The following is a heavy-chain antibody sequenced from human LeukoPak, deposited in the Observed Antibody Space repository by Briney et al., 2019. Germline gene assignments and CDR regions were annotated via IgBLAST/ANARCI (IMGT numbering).Heavy chain of an antibody. V-gene: IGHV4-39*07. J-gene: IGHJ4*02. CDR1: GFTFSSYA. Sequence: PGGSLRLSCAASGFTFSSYAMSWVRQAPGKGLEWIGSIYYSGSTYYNPSLKSRVTISVDTSKNQFSLKLSSVTAADTAVYYCARDGRPGPANWLLNWGQGTLVTVSS. CDR2: IYYSGST. CDR3: ARDGRPGPANWLLN. D-gene: IGHD3-9*01.